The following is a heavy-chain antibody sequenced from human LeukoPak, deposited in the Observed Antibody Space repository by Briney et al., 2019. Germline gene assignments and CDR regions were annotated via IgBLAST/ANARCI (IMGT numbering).Heavy chain of an antibody. D-gene: IGHD3-22*01. V-gene: IGHV3-13*01. CDR2: IDTAGDT. CDR3: ARGSTWRYYDTSSYYYFDY. Sequence: GGSLRLSCAASGFIFTNYDMHWVRQATGKGLEWVSAIDTAGDTYYPGSVKGRFTISRQNAKNSLYLQMNSLRAGDTAMYYCARGSTWRYYDTSSYYYFDYWGQGTLVTVSS. CDR1: GFIFTNYD. J-gene: IGHJ4*02.